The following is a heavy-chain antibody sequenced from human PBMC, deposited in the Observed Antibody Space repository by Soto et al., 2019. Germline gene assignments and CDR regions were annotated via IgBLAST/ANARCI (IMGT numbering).Heavy chain of an antibody. CDR1: GGSISSSSYY. CDR2: IYYSGST. CDR3: ARRGPERTSIAARSGEANWFAP. V-gene: IGHV4-39*01. J-gene: IGHJ5*02. Sequence: PSETLSLTCTVSGGSISSSSYYWGWIRQPPGKGLEWIGSIYYSGSTYYNPSLKSRVTISVDTSKNQFSLKLSSVTAADTAVYYCARRGPERTSIAARSGEANWFAPWGQGTLVT. D-gene: IGHD6-6*01.